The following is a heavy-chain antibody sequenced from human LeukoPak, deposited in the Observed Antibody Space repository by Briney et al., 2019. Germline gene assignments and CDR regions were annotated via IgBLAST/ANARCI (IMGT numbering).Heavy chain of an antibody. V-gene: IGHV3-23*01. D-gene: IGHD1-26*01. CDR3: AKDIVGATYSAFDI. J-gene: IGHJ3*02. CDR1: GFTFSDYY. CDR2: ISGSGGST. Sequence: GGSLRLSCAASGFTFSDYYMSWVRQAPGKGLEWVSAISGSGGSTYYADSVKGRFTISRDNSKNTLYLQMNSLRAEDTAVYYCAKDIVGATYSAFDIWGQGTMVTVSS.